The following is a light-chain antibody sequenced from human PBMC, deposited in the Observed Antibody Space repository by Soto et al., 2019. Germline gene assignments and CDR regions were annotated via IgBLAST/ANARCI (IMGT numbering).Light chain of an antibody. V-gene: IGLV2-14*01. CDR2: EVS. J-gene: IGLJ2*01. Sequence: QSALTQPASVSGSPGQSITISCTGTSSDVGGYSYVSWYQQHPGKTPKLMIYEVSNRPSGVSRRFSGSKSGNTASLTISGLQTEDEADYYCSSFSSITREVFGGGTKVTVL. CDR1: SSDVGGYSY. CDR3: SSFSSITREV.